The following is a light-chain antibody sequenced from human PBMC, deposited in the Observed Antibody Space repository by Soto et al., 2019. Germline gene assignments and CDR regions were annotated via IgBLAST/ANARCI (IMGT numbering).Light chain of an antibody. CDR3: QVWDWNNNHVL. CDR1: DIGSKS. Sequence: SYELTQPPSVSVAPGQTAMITCGGNDIGSKSVHWYQQRPGQAPVLVVYDDRDRPSGIPERFSGSNSGSTATLTISRVEAGDEADYYCQVWDWNNNHVLFGGGTKVTVL. J-gene: IGLJ3*02. V-gene: IGLV3-21*02. CDR2: DDR.